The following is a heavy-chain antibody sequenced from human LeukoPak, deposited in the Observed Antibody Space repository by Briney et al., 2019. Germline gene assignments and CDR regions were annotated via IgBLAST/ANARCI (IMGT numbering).Heavy chain of an antibody. CDR3: ASLYCTNGVCPNNWFDP. CDR1: GGTFSSYA. D-gene: IGHD2-8*01. V-gene: IGHV1-69*05. Sequence: SVKVSCKASGGTFSSYAISWVRQAPGQGLEWMGRIIPIFGTANYAQKFQGRVTITTDESTSTAYMELSSLRSEDTAVYYCASLYCTNGVCPNNWFDPWGQGTLVTVSS. CDR2: IIPIFGTA. J-gene: IGHJ5*02.